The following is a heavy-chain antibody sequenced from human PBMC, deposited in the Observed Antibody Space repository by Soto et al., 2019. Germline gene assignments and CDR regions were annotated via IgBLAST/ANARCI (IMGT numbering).Heavy chain of an antibody. CDR1: GYTFTNYY. Sequence: QVQLVQSGAEVKKPGASVKVSCKASGYTFTNYYMHWVRQAPGQGLEWMGIINPSGGSTTYAQKFQGRVTMNRDTSTSTGYMELSSLRSEDTAVYYCASRGESRSGVFDYWGQGTLVTVSS. CDR2: INPSGGST. V-gene: IGHV1-46*01. D-gene: IGHD3-3*01. J-gene: IGHJ4*02. CDR3: ASRGESRSGVFDY.